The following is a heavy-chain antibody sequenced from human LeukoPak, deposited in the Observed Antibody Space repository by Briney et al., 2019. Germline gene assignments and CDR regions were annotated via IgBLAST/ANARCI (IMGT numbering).Heavy chain of an antibody. V-gene: IGHV3-15*01. J-gene: IGHJ4*02. CDR3: TAGVERGTIYFNY. Sequence: GGSLRLSCVASGFTFRNAWMNWVRQAPGKGLEWVGRIKNKGDGGTTDYAAPVKGRFTISRDDSKDTVYLQMNSLKAEDTAVYYCTAGVERGTIYFNYWGQVTLVTVSS. CDR2: IKNKGDGGTT. D-gene: IGHD3-16*01. CDR1: GFTFRNAW.